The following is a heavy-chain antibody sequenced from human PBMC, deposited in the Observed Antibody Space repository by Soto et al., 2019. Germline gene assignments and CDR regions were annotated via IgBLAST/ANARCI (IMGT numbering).Heavy chain of an antibody. CDR3: GRDLFKYGGGENRFDY. J-gene: IGHJ4*02. Sequence: SSETLSLTCTVSGGSISSGGYYWSWIRQHPGKGLEWIGYIYYSGSTYYNPSLKSRVTISVDTSKNQFSLKLSSVTAADTAVYYWGRDLFKYGGGENRFDYGGQETLVTVSS. V-gene: IGHV4-31*03. CDR1: GGSISSGGYY. D-gene: IGHD3-16*01. CDR2: IYYSGST.